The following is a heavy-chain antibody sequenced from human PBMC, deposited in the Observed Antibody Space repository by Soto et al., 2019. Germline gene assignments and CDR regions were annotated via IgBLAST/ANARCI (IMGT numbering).Heavy chain of an antibody. CDR2: ISGSGANT. D-gene: IGHD5-18*01. V-gene: IGHV3-23*01. CDR3: VRERSGYSYADS. Sequence: GGSLRLSCAASGFTFSSYAMSWVRQAPGKGLGWVSAISGSGANTYYADSVKGRFTISRDNSKNTLYLQMNSLRAEDSAMYYCVRERSGYSYADSWGQGTLVTVPQ. J-gene: IGHJ4*02. CDR1: GFTFSSYA.